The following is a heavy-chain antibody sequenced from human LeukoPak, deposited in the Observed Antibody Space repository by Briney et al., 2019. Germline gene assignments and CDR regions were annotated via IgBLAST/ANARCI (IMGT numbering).Heavy chain of an antibody. D-gene: IGHD3-22*01. Sequence: GSLRLSCAASGFTFSTYAMNWVRQAPGKGLEWVSTISVSGGNTYYADSVKGRFTISRDNSKNTLYLQMNSLRAEDTALYYCAKGSGYADYWGQGTLVTVSS. CDR3: AKGSGYADY. CDR1: GFTFSTYA. CDR2: ISVSGGNT. V-gene: IGHV3-23*01. J-gene: IGHJ4*02.